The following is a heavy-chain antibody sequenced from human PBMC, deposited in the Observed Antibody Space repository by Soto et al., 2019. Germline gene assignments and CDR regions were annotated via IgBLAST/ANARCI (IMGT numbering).Heavy chain of an antibody. Sequence: ASVKVSCKASGYTFTGYYMHWVRQAPGQGLEWMGWINPNSGGTNYAQKFQGWVTMTRDTSISTAYMELSRLRSDDTAVYYCARGGSGIAAAGDYYYYMDVWGKGTTVTVSS. J-gene: IGHJ6*03. CDR2: INPNSGGT. CDR1: GYTFTGYY. D-gene: IGHD6-13*01. V-gene: IGHV1-2*04. CDR3: ARGGSGIAAAGDYYYYMDV.